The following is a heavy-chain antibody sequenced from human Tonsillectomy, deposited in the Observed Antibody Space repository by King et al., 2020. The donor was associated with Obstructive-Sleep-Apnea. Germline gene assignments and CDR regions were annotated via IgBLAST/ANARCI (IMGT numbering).Heavy chain of an antibody. J-gene: IGHJ4*02. CDR2: MHYTGSP. Sequence: QLQESGPGLVKPSETLSLTCTVSGGSISSSGYYWGWIRQPPGKGLEWIGSMHYTGSPFYNASLKSRVTISVDTSKNQFSLKLSSVTAADTAVYYCARVPLHYSSNFKWGQGTLVTVSS. CDR3: ARVPLHYSSNFK. D-gene: IGHD6-13*01. V-gene: IGHV4-39*07. CDR1: GGSISSSGYY.